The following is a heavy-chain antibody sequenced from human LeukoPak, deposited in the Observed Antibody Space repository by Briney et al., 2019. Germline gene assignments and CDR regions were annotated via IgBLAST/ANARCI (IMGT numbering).Heavy chain of an antibody. CDR2: ISWNSGSI. Sequence: AGRSLRLSCAASGFTFDDYAMHWVRQAPGKGLEWVSGISWNSGSIGYADSVKGRFTISRDNAKNSLYLQMNSLRAEDMALYYCAKDLYYYDTSLFDYWGQGTLGTVSS. J-gene: IGHJ4*02. CDR1: GFTFDDYA. V-gene: IGHV3-9*03. CDR3: AKDLYYYDTSLFDY. D-gene: IGHD3-22*01.